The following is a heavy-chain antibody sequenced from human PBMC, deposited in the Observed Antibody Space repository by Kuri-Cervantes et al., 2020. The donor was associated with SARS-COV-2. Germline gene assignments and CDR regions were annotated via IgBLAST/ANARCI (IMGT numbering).Heavy chain of an antibody. V-gene: IGHV3-66*01. CDR1: GFTVTSDY. Sequence: GESLKISCAASGFTVTSDYMTWVRQAPGKGLEWVSIIYSGGTTYYGDSVKGRFTISRDNSKNTLYLQMNSLRAEDTAVHYCARDPQRYFDWLLSYYYYGMDVWGQGTTVTVSS. D-gene: IGHD3-9*01. CDR3: ARDPQRYFDWLLSYYYYGMDV. J-gene: IGHJ6*02. CDR2: IYSGGTT.